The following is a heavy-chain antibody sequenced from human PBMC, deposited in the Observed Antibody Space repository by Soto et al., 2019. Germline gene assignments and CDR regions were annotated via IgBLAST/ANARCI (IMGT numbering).Heavy chain of an antibody. Sequence: DSVKVSCKASGYTFTSYDINWVRQATGQGLEWMGWMNPNSGNTGYAQKFQGRVTMTRNTSISTAYMELSSLRSEDTAVYYCASCGARPGGSCYDAFDIWGQGTMVTVSS. CDR2: MNPNSGNT. D-gene: IGHD2-15*01. CDR1: GYTFTSYD. V-gene: IGHV1-8*01. J-gene: IGHJ3*02. CDR3: ASCGARPGGSCYDAFDI.